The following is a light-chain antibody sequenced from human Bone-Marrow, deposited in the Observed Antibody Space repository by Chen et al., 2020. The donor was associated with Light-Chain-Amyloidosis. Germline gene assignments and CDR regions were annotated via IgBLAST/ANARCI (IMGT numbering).Light chain of an antibody. V-gene: IGLV1-40*01. CDR3: QSDGDSLSGVV. CDR1: KSNIGADND. Sequence: QSVLTQPPSVSGAPGERVTISCTGSKSNIGADNDVHWYQVLPGTAPKVVVYNDNKRPSGVPDRCAGSRSGPSASLAMTGLQAEDEADYYCQSDGDSLSGVVFGGRTKLTV. CDR2: NDN. J-gene: IGLJ2*01.